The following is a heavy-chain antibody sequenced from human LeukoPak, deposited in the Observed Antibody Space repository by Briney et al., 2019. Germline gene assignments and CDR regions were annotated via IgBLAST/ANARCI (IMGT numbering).Heavy chain of an antibody. Sequence: GGSLRLSCAASGFTFSSYDMPWVRQATGKGLEWVSAIGTAGDTYYPGSVKGRFTISRESAKNSLYLQMNSLRAGDTAVYYCARGRGDYVWGSYRPPPLFDYWGQGTLVTVSS. D-gene: IGHD3-16*02. J-gene: IGHJ4*02. CDR1: GFTFSSYD. V-gene: IGHV3-13*01. CDR3: ARGRGDYVWGSYRPPPLFDY. CDR2: IGTAGDT.